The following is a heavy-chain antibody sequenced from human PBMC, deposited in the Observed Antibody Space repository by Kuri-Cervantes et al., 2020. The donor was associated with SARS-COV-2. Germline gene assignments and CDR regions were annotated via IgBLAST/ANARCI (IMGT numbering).Heavy chain of an antibody. Sequence: GGSLRLSCAASGFIFSNYWMSWVRQAPGKGLEWVANIKQDGSEEFYVDSVKGRFTVSRDNAKNSLFLQMNSLRAEDTAVYYCARASFDFWSGYYTGYYFDYWGQGSLVTVSS. V-gene: IGHV3-7*01. D-gene: IGHD3-3*01. J-gene: IGHJ4*02. CDR2: IKQDGSEE. CDR1: GFIFSNYW. CDR3: ARASFDFWSGYYTGYYFDY.